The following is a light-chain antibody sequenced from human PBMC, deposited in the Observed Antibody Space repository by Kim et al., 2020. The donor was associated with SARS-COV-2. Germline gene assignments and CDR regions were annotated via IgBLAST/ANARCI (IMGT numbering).Light chain of an antibody. CDR3: QAWDSSTYV. V-gene: IGLV3-1*01. Sequence: SYELTQPPSVSVSPGQTASITCSGDKLGDKYACWYQQKPGQSPVLVIYQDSKRPSGIPERFSGSNSGNTATLTISGTQAMDEADHYCQAWDSSTYVFRTG. J-gene: IGLJ1*01. CDR2: QDS. CDR1: KLGDKY.